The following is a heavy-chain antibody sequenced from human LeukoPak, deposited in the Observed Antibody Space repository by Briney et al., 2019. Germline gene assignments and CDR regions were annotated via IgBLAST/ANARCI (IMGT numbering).Heavy chain of an antibody. CDR2: ISTSSRYI. Sequence: GGSLRLSCAASGFTLSNYDMNWVRQAPGKRLEWVSSISTSSRYIYYKDSVRGRFTISRDDAKNSLYLEMNSLRAEDTAVYYCARADCISSTCYLRRSWFDPWGQGTLVTVSS. CDR1: GFTLSNYD. J-gene: IGHJ5*02. V-gene: IGHV3-21*01. D-gene: IGHD2-2*01. CDR3: ARADCISSTCYLRRSWFDP.